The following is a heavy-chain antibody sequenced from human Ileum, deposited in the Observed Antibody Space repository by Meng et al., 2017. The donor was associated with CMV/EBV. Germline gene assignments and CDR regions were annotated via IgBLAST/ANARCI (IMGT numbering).Heavy chain of an antibody. CDR3: VRGNWVSDF. D-gene: IGHD7-27*01. CDR2: INYRGSI. Sequence: VQLQQWGAEVLQPSETLSLTHTVSADSFTGYHWTCIRQPPGKGPEWIGEINYRGSIHYNPSLESRVTISLDMSTNQLSLKLNSVTAADTAVYYCVRGNWVSDFWGQGTLVTVSS. CDR1: ADSFTGYH. J-gene: IGHJ4*02. V-gene: IGHV4-34*01.